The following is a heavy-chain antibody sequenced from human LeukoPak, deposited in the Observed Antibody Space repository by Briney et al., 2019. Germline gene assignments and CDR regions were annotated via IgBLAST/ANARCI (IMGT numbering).Heavy chain of an antibody. Sequence: SETLSLTCTVSGGPISSSSYYWGWIRQPPGKGLEWIGSIYYSGSTYYNPSLKSRVTISVDTSKTQFSLKLSSVTAADTAVYYCARPIVGSGWYYFDYWGQGTLVTVSS. CDR1: GGPISSSSYY. J-gene: IGHJ4*02. D-gene: IGHD6-19*01. CDR2: IYYSGST. CDR3: ARPIVGSGWYYFDY. V-gene: IGHV4-39*01.